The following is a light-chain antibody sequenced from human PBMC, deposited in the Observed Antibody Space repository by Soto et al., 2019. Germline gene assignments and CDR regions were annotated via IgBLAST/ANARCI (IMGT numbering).Light chain of an antibody. V-gene: IGLV2-14*03. CDR3: SAYTSSSTVL. Sequence: QSALTQPASVSGSPGQSITISCTGTSSDVGGYNYVFWYQHHPGKAPKLIIYDVTNRPPGISNRFSGSKSATTASLSISGLQAEDEADYYCSAYTSSSTVLFGGGTKLTVI. CDR2: DVT. CDR1: SSDVGGYNY. J-gene: IGLJ2*01.